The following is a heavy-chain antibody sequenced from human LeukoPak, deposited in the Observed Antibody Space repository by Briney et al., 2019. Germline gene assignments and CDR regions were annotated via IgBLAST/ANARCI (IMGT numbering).Heavy chain of an antibody. V-gene: IGHV4-4*09. CDR2: IYTSGST. CDR3: ATTTTIASWFDP. CDR1: GGSISGYY. D-gene: IGHD2-21*01. Sequence: SETLSLTCSVSGGSISGYYWSWVRQPPGKGLEWIGYIYTSGSTNYNPSLKSRVTISVDTSKDQFSLKLSSVTAADTAVYYCATTTTIASWFDPWGQGTLVTVSS. J-gene: IGHJ5*02.